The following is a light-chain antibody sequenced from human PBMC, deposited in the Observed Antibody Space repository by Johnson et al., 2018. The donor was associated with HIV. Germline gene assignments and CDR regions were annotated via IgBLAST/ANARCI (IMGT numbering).Light chain of an antibody. CDR2: ENN. V-gene: IGLV1-51*02. J-gene: IGLJ1*01. CDR1: SSNIGNNY. CDR3: GTWDSSLSLLYV. Sequence: QAVLTQPPSVSAAPGQKVTISCSGSSSNIGNNYVSWYQQLPGTAPKLLIYENNKRPSGIPDRFSGSKSGTSATLGISGLQTWDEADYYCGTWDSSLSLLYVFGTGTKVTVL.